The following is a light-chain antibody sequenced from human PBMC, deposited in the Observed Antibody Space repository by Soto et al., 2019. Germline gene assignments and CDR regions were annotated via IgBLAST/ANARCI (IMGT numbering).Light chain of an antibody. CDR1: DVGSFLL. Sequence: QSALTQPASVSGSPGQSITISCSDVGSFLLVSWYQQRPGKAPQLIIYEGNKRPSGISNRFSGFKSDNTASLTVSGLQAEDEADYYCCSYAGSDTFYVFGSGTKVTV. CDR3: CSYAGSDTFYV. J-gene: IGLJ1*01. CDR2: EGN. V-gene: IGLV2-23*01.